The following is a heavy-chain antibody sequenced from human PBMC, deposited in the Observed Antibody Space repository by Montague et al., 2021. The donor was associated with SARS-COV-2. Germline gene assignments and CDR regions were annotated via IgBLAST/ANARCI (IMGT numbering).Heavy chain of an antibody. CDR1: GVSVSNRYTH. D-gene: IGHD3-10*01. V-gene: IGHV4-61*01. CDR2: IDYGGSP. Sequence: SETLSLTCTVSGVSVSNRYTHWSWLRQSPGKGLEWIGHIDYGGSPNYSPSLHSRVTISLDTSKNQLSLRLNSATAADTSVYYCATYWEGGSGRGSWGQGTLVTVSS. J-gene: IGHJ5*02. CDR3: ATYWEGGSGRGS.